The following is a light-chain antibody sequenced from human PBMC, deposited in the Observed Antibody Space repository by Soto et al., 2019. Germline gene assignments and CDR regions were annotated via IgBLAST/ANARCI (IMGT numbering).Light chain of an antibody. CDR1: KVVASNS. Sequence: IVLTQAPGTLSFYPGERATLSCWAGKVVASNSLAWYQQKPGQASRLLIYSASSRATGIPDRFSGSGSGTDFTLTISRLEPEDFAVYYCQQYGTSPTWTFGQGTKVEIK. CDR3: QQYGTSPTWT. CDR2: SAS. J-gene: IGKJ1*01. V-gene: IGKV3-20*01.